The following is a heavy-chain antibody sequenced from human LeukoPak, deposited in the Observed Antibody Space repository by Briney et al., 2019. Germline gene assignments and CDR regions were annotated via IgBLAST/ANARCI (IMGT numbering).Heavy chain of an antibody. Sequence: EASVKVSCKASGYTFTGYYMHWVRQAPGQGLEWMGWINPNSGCSIYAQKVQGRVSITRDPSISTAYMKLSRLRSDDTAVYYCARGGDSSSWYGWFDPWGQGTLVTVSS. D-gene: IGHD6-13*01. CDR3: ARGGDSSSWYGWFDP. J-gene: IGHJ5*02. V-gene: IGHV1-2*02. CDR2: INPNSGCS. CDR1: GYTFTGYY.